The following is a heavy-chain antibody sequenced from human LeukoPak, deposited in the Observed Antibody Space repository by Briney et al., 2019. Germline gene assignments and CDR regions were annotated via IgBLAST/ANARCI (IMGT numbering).Heavy chain of an antibody. V-gene: IGHV3-33*08. CDR2: IWYDGSNK. J-gene: IGHJ4*02. CDR1: GFTVSSYS. D-gene: IGHD6-6*01. Sequence: PGGSLRLSCAASGFTVSSYSMNWVRQAPGKGLEWVAVIWYDGSNKYYADSVKGRFTISRDNSKNTPYLQMNSLRAEDTAVYYCARDREDSSSSGSYDYWGQGTLVTVSS. CDR3: ARDREDSSSSGSYDY.